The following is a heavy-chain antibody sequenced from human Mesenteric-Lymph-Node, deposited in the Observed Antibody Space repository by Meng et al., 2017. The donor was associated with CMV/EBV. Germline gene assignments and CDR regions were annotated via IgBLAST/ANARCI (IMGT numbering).Heavy chain of an antibody. CDR3: ARDQTYYDFWSGYYI. D-gene: IGHD3-3*01. J-gene: IGHJ4*02. V-gene: IGHV3-48*04. Sequence: GGSLRLSCVASGFTLSPYGMNWVRQAPGRGLEWISYINWRSTTKYYADSVKGRFTISRDDAKNSLYLQMNSLRAEDTAVYYCARDQTYYDFWSGYYIWGQGSLVTVSS. CDR1: GFTLSPYG. CDR2: INWRSTTK.